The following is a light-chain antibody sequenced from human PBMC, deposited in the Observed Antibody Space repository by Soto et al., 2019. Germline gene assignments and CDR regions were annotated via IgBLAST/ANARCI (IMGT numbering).Light chain of an antibody. CDR1: QTISTY. CDR2: AAS. CDR3: LQHNSYPLT. J-gene: IGKJ4*02. Sequence: DIQMTQSPSSLSASVGDRVTITCRASQTISTYLNWCQQKPGKAPKLVIYAASSLQSGVPSRFSCSGSGTDFTLSISSLQAEDFATYYCLQHNSYPLTFGGGTKVDIK. V-gene: IGKV1-39*01.